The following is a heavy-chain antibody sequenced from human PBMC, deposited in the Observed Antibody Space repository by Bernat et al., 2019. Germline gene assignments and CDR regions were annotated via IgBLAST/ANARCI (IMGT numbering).Heavy chain of an antibody. D-gene: IGHD1-26*01. CDR2: ISGSGDST. J-gene: IGHJ4*02. V-gene: IGHV3-23*01. CDR3: AKDRELVDH. CDR1: GFTFTSYA. Sequence: EVQLLESGGGLVRPGGSLRLSCAASGFTFTSYAMSWVRQAPGKGLEWVSAISGSGDSTYYAHSVKGRFTISRDHSKNTLYLQMNSLRAEDTAVYFCAKDRELVDHWGQGTLVTVSS.